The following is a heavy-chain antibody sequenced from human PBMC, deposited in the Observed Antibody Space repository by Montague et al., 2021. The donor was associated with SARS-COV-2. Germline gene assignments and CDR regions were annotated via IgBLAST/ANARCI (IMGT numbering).Heavy chain of an antibody. CDR3: ARLAYCGADCFSGWEIFFDS. CDR2: INHSGSS. CDR1: GGSFSSYY. J-gene: IGHJ4*02. V-gene: IGHV4-34*01. D-gene: IGHD2-21*02. Sequence: SETLSLTCAVSGGSFSSYYWSWIRQPPGKGLEWIAEINHSGSSXXXPSXXXRVTMSVDTSKNQFSLKLNSVTGADTAVYYCARLAYCGADCFSGWEIFFDSWGQGTLVTVSS.